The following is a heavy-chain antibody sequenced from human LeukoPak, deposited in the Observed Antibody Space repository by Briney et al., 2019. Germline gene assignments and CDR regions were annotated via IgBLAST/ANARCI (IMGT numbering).Heavy chain of an antibody. CDR3: ARDPGDDYGDAFDI. CDR2: IWYDGSNE. J-gene: IGHJ3*02. CDR1: GFTFRNYG. D-gene: IGHD4-17*01. Sequence: GGSLRLSCAASGFTFRNYGMHWVRQAPGKGLEWMAVIWYDGSNEYYADSVKGRFTISGDNSKNTLYLQMNSLRAEDTGVYYCARDPGDDYGDAFDIWGQGTMVTVSS. V-gene: IGHV3-33*01.